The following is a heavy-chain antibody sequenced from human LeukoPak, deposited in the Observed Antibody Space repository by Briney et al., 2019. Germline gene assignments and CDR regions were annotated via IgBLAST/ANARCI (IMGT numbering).Heavy chain of an antibody. CDR1: GGSISSGDYY. CDR3: ARVDTAMVVVNAFDI. D-gene: IGHD5-18*01. CDR2: IYYSGST. J-gene: IGHJ3*02. V-gene: IGHV4-30-4*08. Sequence: PSETLSLTRTVSGGSISSGDYYWSWIRQPPGTGLEWIGYIYYSGSTYYNPSLKSRVTISVDTSKNQFSLKLSSVTAADTAVYYCARVDTAMVVVNAFDIWGQGTMVTVSS.